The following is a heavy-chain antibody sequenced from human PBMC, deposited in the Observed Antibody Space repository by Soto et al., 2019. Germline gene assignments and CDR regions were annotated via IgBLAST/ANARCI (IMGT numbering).Heavy chain of an antibody. CDR3: ARGGSVDTAMVQTPLFDY. D-gene: IGHD5-18*01. J-gene: IGHJ4*02. CDR1: GFTFSSYS. CDR2: ISSSSSYI. V-gene: IGHV3-21*01. Sequence: GGSLILSCAASGFTFSSYSRNWVRQAPGKGLEWVSSISSSSSYIYYADSVKGRFTISRDNAKNSLYLQMNSLRAEDTAVYYCARGGSVDTAMVQTPLFDYWGQGTLVTVSS.